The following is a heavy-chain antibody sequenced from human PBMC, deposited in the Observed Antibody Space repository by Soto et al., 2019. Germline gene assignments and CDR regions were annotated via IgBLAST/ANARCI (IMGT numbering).Heavy chain of an antibody. CDR2: VNPSGGHT. V-gene: IGHV1-46*01. CDR1: GDTFTDYY. D-gene: IGHD2-21*02. CDR3: ARGGHVVVVTAALDY. J-gene: IGHJ4*02. Sequence: QVQLMQSGAEVKKPGASVKVSCKASGDTFTDYYIHWVRQAPGQGLEWMGTVNPSGGHTTYAQHFLCRVTMTRDTSTSTPYMELTSLRSEDTAVYYCARGGHVVVVTAALDYWGQGTLVTVSS.